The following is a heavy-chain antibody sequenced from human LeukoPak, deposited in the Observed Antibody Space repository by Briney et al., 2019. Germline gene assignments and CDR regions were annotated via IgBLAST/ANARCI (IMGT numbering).Heavy chain of an antibody. V-gene: IGHV3-48*02. CDR3: ARDHYSRNDY. CDR2: ISSSSSPI. Sequence: PGGSLRLSCAASGFTFSSYSTTWVRQAPGKGLEWLSYISSSSSPIYYADSVKGRFTISRDNAKNSLYLQMNSLRDEDTAVYYCARDHYSRNDYWGQGTLVTVSS. CDR1: GFTFSSYS. J-gene: IGHJ4*02. D-gene: IGHD6-13*01.